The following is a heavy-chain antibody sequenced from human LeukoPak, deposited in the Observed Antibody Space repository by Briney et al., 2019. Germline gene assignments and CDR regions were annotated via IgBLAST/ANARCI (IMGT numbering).Heavy chain of an antibody. V-gene: IGHV3-9*01. Sequence: PGGSLRLSCAASGFTFDDYAIHWVRQAPGKGLEWVSGITWNSGTIGYADPVKGRFTISRDNAKNSVFLQMNSLRAEDTAVYYCARDDEGFDYWGQGTLVTVSS. CDR3: ARDDEGFDY. J-gene: IGHJ4*02. CDR2: ITWNSGTI. CDR1: GFTFDDYA.